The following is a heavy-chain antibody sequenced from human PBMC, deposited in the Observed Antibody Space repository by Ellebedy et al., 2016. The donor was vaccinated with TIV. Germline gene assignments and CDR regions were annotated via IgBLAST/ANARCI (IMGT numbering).Heavy chain of an antibody. D-gene: IGHD4-17*01. Sequence: SGPTLVKPTQTLTLTCTFPGFSFTTSGEGVGWVRQAPGKALEWLAIIYWNGNKRFSPSQQSRLAITKDAFKNEVVFTMTNMDPVDSATYYCARGLYGDFADWFDPWGQGTLVTVSS. J-gene: IGHJ5*02. V-gene: IGHV2-5*01. CDR1: GFSFTTSGEG. CDR2: IYWNGNK. CDR3: ARGLYGDFADWFDP.